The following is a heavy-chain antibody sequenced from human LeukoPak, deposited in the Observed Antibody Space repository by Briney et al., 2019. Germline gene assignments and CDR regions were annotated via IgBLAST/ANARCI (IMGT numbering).Heavy chain of an antibody. CDR2: ISGSGGST. V-gene: IGHV3-23*01. Sequence: QPGGSLRLSCAASGFTFSSYAMSWVRQAPGKGLEWVSAISGSGGSTYYADSVKGRFTISRDNSKNTLYLQMNSLRAEDTAVYYYAKVSVRVAVAANDYWGQGTLVTVSS. J-gene: IGHJ4*02. CDR1: GFTFSSYA. CDR3: AKVSVRVAVAANDY. D-gene: IGHD6-19*01.